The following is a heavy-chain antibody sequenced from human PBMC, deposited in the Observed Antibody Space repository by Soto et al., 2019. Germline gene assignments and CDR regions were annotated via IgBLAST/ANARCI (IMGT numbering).Heavy chain of an antibody. CDR1: GGSFSGYY. CDR2: INHSEST. CDR3: ARGRVYCSSTSCYALPFDY. V-gene: IGHV4-34*01. D-gene: IGHD2-2*01. Sequence: QVQLQQWGAGLLKPSETLSLTCAVYGGSFSGYYWSWIRQPPGKGLEWIGEINHSESTNYNPSLKSRVTISVDTSKNQFSLKLSSVTAADTAVYYCARGRVYCSSTSCYALPFDYWGQGTLVTVSS. J-gene: IGHJ4*02.